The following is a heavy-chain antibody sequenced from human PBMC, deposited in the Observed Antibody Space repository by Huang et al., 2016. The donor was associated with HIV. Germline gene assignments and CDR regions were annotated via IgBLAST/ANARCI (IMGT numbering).Heavy chain of an antibody. Sequence: QVQLQESGPGLVKSSETLSLTCAVFGVSINGYYWSWIRQPPGKGLEWIGDISYSGNTNYSPSLRSRIRRSLDTSKKHFSLNLRSVTAADTAIYYCARSTWRYSSGSRQNYLDHWGQGTLVTVSS. CDR1: GVSINGYY. CDR3: ARSTWRYSSGSRQNYLDH. J-gene: IGHJ4*02. V-gene: IGHV4-59*01. CDR2: ISYSGNT. D-gene: IGHD3-22*01.